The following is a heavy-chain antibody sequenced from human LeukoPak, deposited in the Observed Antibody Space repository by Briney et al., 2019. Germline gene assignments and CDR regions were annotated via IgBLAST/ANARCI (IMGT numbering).Heavy chain of an antibody. J-gene: IGHJ4*02. V-gene: IGHV4-59*08. CDR1: PGSIGGYY. CDR3: ARHAAGVELWFEF. CDR2: VFYTGET. D-gene: IGHD2-21*01. Sequence: KPSETLSLTCSVSPGSIGGYYWSWFRQPPGKGLEWIGYVFYTGETDYNPSLRSRGTISVDASKNQVSLRLTSVTAADTAVYYCARHAAGVELWFEFWGQGTQVTVSS.